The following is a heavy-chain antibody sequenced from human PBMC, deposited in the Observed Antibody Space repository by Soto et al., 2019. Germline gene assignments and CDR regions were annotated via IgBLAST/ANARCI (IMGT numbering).Heavy chain of an antibody. CDR1: GFTFSSYA. D-gene: IGHD1-1*01. Sequence: RLSCAASGFTFSSYAMHWVRQAPGKGLEWVAVISYDGSNKYYADSVKGRFTISRDNSKNTLYLQMNSLRAEDTAVYYCARDGNAEDPDYYYGMDVWGQGTTVTVSS. CDR3: ARDGNAEDPDYYYGMDV. J-gene: IGHJ6*02. CDR2: ISYDGSNK. V-gene: IGHV3-30-3*01.